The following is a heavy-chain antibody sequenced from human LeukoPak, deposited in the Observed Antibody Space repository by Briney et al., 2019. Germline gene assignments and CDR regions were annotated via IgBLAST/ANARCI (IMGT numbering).Heavy chain of an antibody. J-gene: IGHJ4*02. CDR3: AKESPVFDY. CDR2: ISGSGGST. V-gene: IGHV3-23*01. Sequence: PGGSLRLSCAASGFTFISYAMSGVRQAPGKGLEWVSVISGSGGSTHYADSAKGRFAISRDNSKNTLYLQMSSLRAEDTAVYYCAKESPVFDYWGQGTLVTVSS. CDR1: GFTFISYA.